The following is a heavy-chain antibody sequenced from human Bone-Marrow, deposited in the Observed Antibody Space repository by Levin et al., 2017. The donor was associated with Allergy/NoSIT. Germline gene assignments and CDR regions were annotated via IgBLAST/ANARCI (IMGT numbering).Heavy chain of an antibody. CDR3: ASSTGGTIHDALDI. J-gene: IGHJ3*02. D-gene: IGHD2-8*02. CDR1: GFTFRSHG. V-gene: IGHV3-33*01. CDR2: IWYDGSNK. Sequence: GESLKISCTASGFTFRSHGMHWVRQAPGKGLEWVAVIWYDGSNKYYGDSVKGRFTISRDNSKNTLYLQMNSLRAEDTAVYYCASSTGGTIHDALDIWGQGTMVTVSS.